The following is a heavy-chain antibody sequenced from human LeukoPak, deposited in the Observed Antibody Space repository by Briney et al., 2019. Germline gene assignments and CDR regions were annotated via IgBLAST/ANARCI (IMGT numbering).Heavy chain of an antibody. V-gene: IGHV3-30*02. CDR3: ARDAGYCSSTSCYAYFDY. D-gene: IGHD2-2*01. CDR1: GFNFNYYG. J-gene: IGHJ4*02. CDR2: IRYDGSSK. Sequence: GGSLRLSCAASGFNFNYYGMHWVRQAPGKGLEWVAFIRYDGSSKYYADSVKGRFTISRDNAKNTLYLQMNSLRAEDTAVYYCARDAGYCSSTSCYAYFDYWGQGTLVTVSS.